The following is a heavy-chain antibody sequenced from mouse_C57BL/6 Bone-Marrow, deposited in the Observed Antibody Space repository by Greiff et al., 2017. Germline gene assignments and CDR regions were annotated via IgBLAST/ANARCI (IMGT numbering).Heavy chain of an antibody. V-gene: IGHV1-54*01. CDR2: INPGSGGT. CDR1: GYAFTNYL. Sequence: QVQLQQSGAELVRPGTSVTVSCKASGYAFTNYLIEWVKQRPGQGLEWIGVINPGSGGTNYNEKFKGKATLTADKSSSTAYMQLSSLTSEDSAVYFCARSYGYDGYYFDYWGQGTTLTVSS. J-gene: IGHJ2*01. CDR3: ARSYGYDGYYFDY. D-gene: IGHD2-2*01.